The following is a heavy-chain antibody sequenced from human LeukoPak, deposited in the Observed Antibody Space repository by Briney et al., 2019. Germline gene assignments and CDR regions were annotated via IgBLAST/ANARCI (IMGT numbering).Heavy chain of an antibody. CDR2: MYYSGST. J-gene: IGHJ5*02. Sequence: SETLSLTCSVSGVSISRDYWSWIRQPPGKGLEWIGYMYYSGSTNFNPSLKTRVTISVDTSKNHFSLKMSSVTAVDTAVYYCARGSLGDYGNWFDLWGQGTLVTVSS. V-gene: IGHV4-59*01. CDR3: ARGSLGDYGNWFDL. CDR1: GVSISRDY. D-gene: IGHD4-17*01.